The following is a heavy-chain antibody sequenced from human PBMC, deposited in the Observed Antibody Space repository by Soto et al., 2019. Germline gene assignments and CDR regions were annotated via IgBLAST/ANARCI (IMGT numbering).Heavy chain of an antibody. Sequence: GESLKISCKGSGYSFASYWIAWVRQMPGKGLEWMGRMDPSDSYTNYNASFQGHVTMSGDKSMDTAYLQWSSLEASDTATYYCARHWGSSRYYYYGMDVWGQGTTVTVSS. CDR3: ARHWGSSRYYYYGMDV. CDR1: GYSFASYW. J-gene: IGHJ6*02. CDR2: MDPSDSYT. D-gene: IGHD2-2*01. V-gene: IGHV5-10-1*01.